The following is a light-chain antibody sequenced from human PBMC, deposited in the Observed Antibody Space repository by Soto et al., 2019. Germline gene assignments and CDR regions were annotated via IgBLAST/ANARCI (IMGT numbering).Light chain of an antibody. J-gene: IGKJ5*01. CDR2: DAS. CDR1: QSVSSY. V-gene: IGKV3-11*01. Sequence: FVLTQSPATLSLSPGERATLSCRASQSVSSYLAWYQQKPGQAPRLLIYDASSRATGIPARFSGTGSGTDFTLTINNLEPEDFAVYYCQVRTNWSIAFGRGTRLEIK. CDR3: QVRTNWSIA.